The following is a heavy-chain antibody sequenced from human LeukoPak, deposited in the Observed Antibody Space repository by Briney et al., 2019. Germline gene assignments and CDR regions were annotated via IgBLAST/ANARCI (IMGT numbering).Heavy chain of an antibody. CDR2: IYPGDSDT. Sequence: GESLKISCKGSGCSFTNYWIGWVRQMPGKGLEWMGIIYPGDSDTRYSPSFQGQVTISADKSISTASLQWSSLKASDTAMYYCARLHLTASLAAVYFDYWGQGTLVTVSS. D-gene: IGHD2-21*02. V-gene: IGHV5-51*01. J-gene: IGHJ4*02. CDR1: GCSFTNYW. CDR3: ARLHLTASLAAVYFDY.